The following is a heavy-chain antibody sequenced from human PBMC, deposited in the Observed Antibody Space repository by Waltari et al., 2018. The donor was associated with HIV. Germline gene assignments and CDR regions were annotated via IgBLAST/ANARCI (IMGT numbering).Heavy chain of an antibody. CDR1: GFTFRRYG. V-gene: IGHV3-30*18. J-gene: IGHJ6*02. CDR2: ISYDGSNK. D-gene: IGHD3-9*01. CDR3: AKDTDLTGFFYYYGLDV. Sequence: QVQLVESGGGVVQPGRSLRLSCADSGFTFRRYGMHWFRQASGKGLEWVAVISYDGSNKYYADSVKGRFTISRDNSKNTLYLQMNSLRAEDTAVYYCAKDTDLTGFFYYYGLDVWGQGTTVTVSS.